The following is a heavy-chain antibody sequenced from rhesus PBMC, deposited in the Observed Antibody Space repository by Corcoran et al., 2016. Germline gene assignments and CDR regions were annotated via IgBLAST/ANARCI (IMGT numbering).Heavy chain of an antibody. Sequence: QVTLKESGPALVKPTQTLTLTCTFSGFSISTSGTGVGWIRQPPGKALEWLASIYWNDQEYYTPSLKSLLTISKDTSRDQVILTMTNSDPVDTATYHCSRVVGGSWTDYFDYWGQGVLVTGSS. J-gene: IGHJ4*01. CDR2: IYWNDQE. CDR1: GFSISTSGTG. D-gene: IGHD6-25*01. V-gene: IGHV2-95*01. CDR3: SRVVGGSWTDYFDY.